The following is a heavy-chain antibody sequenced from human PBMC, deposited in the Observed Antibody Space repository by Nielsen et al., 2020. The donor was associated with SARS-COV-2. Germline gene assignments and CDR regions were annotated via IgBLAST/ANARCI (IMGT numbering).Heavy chain of an antibody. CDR1: GFTFSSYA. CDR3: ARDNYYGSGSYFRYGMDV. Sequence: GRSLRLSCAASGFTFSSYAMHWVRQAPGKGLEWVAVISYDGSNKYYADSVKGRFTISRDNSKNTLYLQMNSLRAEDTAVYYCARDNYYGSGSYFRYGMDVWGQGTTVTVSS. V-gene: IGHV3-30-3*01. J-gene: IGHJ6*02. CDR2: ISYDGSNK. D-gene: IGHD3-10*01.